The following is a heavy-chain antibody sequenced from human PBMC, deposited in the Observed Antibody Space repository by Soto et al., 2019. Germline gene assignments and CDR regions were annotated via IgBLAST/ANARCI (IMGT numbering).Heavy chain of an antibody. D-gene: IGHD2-15*01. CDR1: GYTFTSYG. V-gene: IGHV1-18*01. CDR2: ISAYNGNT. CDR3: ARDRPTRYCSGGSCYDANWFDP. J-gene: IGHJ5*02. Sequence: QVQLVQSGAEVKKPGASVKVSCKASGYTFTSYGISWVRQAPGQGLEWMGWISAYNGNTNYAQKLQGRVTMTTDTSTSTGYMELSSLRSYDTAVYYCARDRPTRYCSGGSCYDANWFDPWGQGTMVTVSS.